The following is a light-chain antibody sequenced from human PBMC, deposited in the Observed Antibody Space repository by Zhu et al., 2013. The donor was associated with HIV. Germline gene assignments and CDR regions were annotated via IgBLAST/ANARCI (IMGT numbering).Light chain of an antibody. CDR2: GAS. V-gene: IGKV1-17*03. J-gene: IGKJ2*01. Sequence: DIQMTQSPSAVSASVGDRVAITCRASQGAGYFVSWYHQKPGKVPARLIYGASNLQSGVPSRFSGRGSGTEFTLTISDLQPEDLGSYFCLQHKSFPRTFGQGT. CDR1: QGAGYF. CDR3: LQHKSFPRT.